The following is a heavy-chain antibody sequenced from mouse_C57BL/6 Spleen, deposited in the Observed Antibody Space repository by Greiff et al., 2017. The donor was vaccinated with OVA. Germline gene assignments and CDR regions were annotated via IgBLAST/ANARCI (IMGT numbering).Heavy chain of an antibody. D-gene: IGHD1-1*01. CDR3: ARSGYYGSYAMDY. J-gene: IGHJ4*01. V-gene: IGHV1-53*01. CDR2: INPSNGGT. Sequence: QVQLQQSGTELVKPGASVKLSCKASGYTFTSYWMHWVKQRPGQGLEWIGNINPSNGGTNYNEKFKSKATLTVDKSSSTAYMQLSSLTSEDSAVYYCARSGYYGSYAMDYWGQGTSVTVSS. CDR1: GYTFTSYW.